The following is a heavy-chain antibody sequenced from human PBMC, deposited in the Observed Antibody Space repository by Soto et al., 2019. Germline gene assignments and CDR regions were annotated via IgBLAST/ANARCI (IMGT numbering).Heavy chain of an antibody. V-gene: IGHV3-74*01. CDR3: TRGPRSTSTGTGAF. J-gene: IGHJ4*02. D-gene: IGHD1-1*01. Sequence: GGSLRLSCAASGFTFSMYCMHLVRQVPGKGPEWVSRINDDGISTNYADSVKGRFTISRDNAKNTLYLQMNALRVEDTAVYYCTRGPRSTSTGTGAFWGQGTLVTVSS. CDR1: GFTFSMYC. CDR2: INDDGIST.